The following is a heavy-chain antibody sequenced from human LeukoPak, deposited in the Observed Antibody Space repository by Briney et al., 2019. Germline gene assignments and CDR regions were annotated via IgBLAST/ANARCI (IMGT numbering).Heavy chain of an antibody. CDR2: IIPDNGGA. CDR1: GYTFTDYH. J-gene: IGHJ4*02. Sequence: GASVKVSCKASGYTFTDYHMHWVRQAPGQGLEWMGRIIPDNGGASFAQEFQGRVTMTSDTSITTAYMELSRLTSDDTAVNYCVRENWYYDYWGQGTPVTVSS. CDR3: VRENWYYDY. D-gene: IGHD1-7*01. V-gene: IGHV1-2*02.